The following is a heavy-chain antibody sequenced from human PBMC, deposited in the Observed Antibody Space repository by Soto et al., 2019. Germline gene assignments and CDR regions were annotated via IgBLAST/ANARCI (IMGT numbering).Heavy chain of an antibody. CDR2: ITGSGDST. CDR1: GFIFNDDA. J-gene: IGHJ6*03. D-gene: IGHD2-2*01. CDR3: TKGGSDQLRRNYYFMDV. V-gene: IGHV3-23*01. Sequence: EVQLLESGGGLVQPGGSLRLSCAASGFIFNDDAMSWVRQAPGKGLEWVSAITGSGDSTYYADSVEGRFTISRDNSRNSLYLQLNSLRAEDTAVYYCTKGGSDQLRRNYYFMDVWGKGTTVTVSS.